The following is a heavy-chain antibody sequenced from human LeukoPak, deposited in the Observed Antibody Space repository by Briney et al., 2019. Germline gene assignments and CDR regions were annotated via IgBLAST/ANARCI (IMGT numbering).Heavy chain of an antibody. CDR3: ARIGYCSSTSCYRVYYFDY. CDR1: GFTFSSYS. J-gene: IGHJ4*02. V-gene: IGHV3-21*04. D-gene: IGHD2-2*02. Sequence: PGGSLRLSCAASGFTFSSYSMNWVRQAPGKGLEWVSSIGTISSYIFYADSVKGRFTISRDNAKNSVYLQMDSLRVEDTAVYYCARIGYCSSTSCYRVYYFDYWGQGTLVTVSS. CDR2: IGTISSYI.